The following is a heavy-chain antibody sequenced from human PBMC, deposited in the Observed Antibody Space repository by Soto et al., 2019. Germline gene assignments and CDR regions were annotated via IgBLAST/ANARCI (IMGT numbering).Heavy chain of an antibody. D-gene: IGHD6-13*01. CDR1: GYTFTSYG. V-gene: IGHV1-18*01. J-gene: IGHJ3*02. CDR3: AREPSPTTAAAADAFDI. CDR2: ISAYNGNT. Sequence: ASVKVSCKASGYTFTSYGISWVRQAPGQGLEWMGWISAYNGNTNYAQKLQGRVTMTTDTSISTAYMELSRLRSDDTAVYYCAREPSPTTAAAADAFDIWGQGTMVTVSS.